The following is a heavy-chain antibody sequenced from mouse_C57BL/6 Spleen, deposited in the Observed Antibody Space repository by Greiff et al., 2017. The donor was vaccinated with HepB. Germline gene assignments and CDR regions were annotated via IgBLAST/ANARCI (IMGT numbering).Heavy chain of an antibody. CDR3: ARRGNYDWYYAMDY. V-gene: IGHV1-18*01. J-gene: IGHJ4*01. Sequence: EVQLQQSGPELVKPGASVKIPCKASGYTFTDYNMDWVKQSHGKSLEWIGDINPNNGGTIYNQKFKGKATLTVDKSSSTAYMELRSLTSEDTAVYYCARRGNYDWYYAMDYWGQGTSVTVSS. D-gene: IGHD2-1*01. CDR2: INPNNGGT. CDR1: GYTFTDYN.